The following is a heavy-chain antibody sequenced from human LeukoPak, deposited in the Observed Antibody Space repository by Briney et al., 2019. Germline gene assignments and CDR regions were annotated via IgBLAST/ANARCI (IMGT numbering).Heavy chain of an antibody. Sequence: GGSLRLSCAASGFTFSSYAMSWVRQAPGKGLEWVSGINWNGGSTGYADSVKGRFTISRDNAKNSLYLQMNSLRAEDTALYYCARDHAATGGAFDIWGQGTMVTVSS. D-gene: IGHD1-1*01. CDR2: INWNGGST. J-gene: IGHJ3*02. CDR1: GFTFSSYA. CDR3: ARDHAATGGAFDI. V-gene: IGHV3-20*04.